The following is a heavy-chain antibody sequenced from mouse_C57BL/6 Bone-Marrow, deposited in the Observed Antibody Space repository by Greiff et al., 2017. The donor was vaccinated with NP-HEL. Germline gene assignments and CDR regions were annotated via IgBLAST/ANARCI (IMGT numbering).Heavy chain of an antibody. Sequence: VQLQQSGPELVKPGASVKISCKASGYTFTDYYMNWVKQSHGKSLEWIGDINPNNGGTSYNQKFKGKATLTVDKSSSTAYMELRSLTSEDSAVYYCARKEENWGQGTTLTVSS. CDR1: GYTFTDYY. V-gene: IGHV1-26*01. J-gene: IGHJ2*01. CDR2: INPNNGGT. CDR3: ARKEEN.